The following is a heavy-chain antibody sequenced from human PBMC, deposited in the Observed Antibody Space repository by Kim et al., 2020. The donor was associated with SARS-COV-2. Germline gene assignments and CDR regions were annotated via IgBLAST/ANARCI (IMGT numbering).Heavy chain of an antibody. J-gene: IGHJ6*02. Sequence: SETLSLTCAVYGGSFSGYYWSWIRQPPGKGLEWIGEINHSGSTNYNPSLKSRVTISVDTSKNQFSLKLSSVTAADTAVYYCARLGVMIFGVVISGYGMDVWGQGTTVTVSS. D-gene: IGHD3-3*01. CDR2: INHSGST. V-gene: IGHV4-34*01. CDR3: ARLGVMIFGVVISGYGMDV. CDR1: GGSFSGYY.